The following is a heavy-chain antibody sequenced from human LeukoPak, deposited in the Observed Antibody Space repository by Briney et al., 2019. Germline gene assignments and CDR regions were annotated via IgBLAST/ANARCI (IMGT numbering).Heavy chain of an antibody. CDR2: IIPIFGTA. CDR3: VKSGFDYYGSGSSSGGFDP. J-gene: IGHJ5*02. D-gene: IGHD3-10*01. V-gene: IGHV1-69*05. CDR1: GATFTSYA. Sequence: SVKLSCKASGATFTSYAISWVRQAPGQGLGWMGRIIPIFGTANYAQKFQGRVTITTYASTRPANKWLCSLRAGDPTIHHCVKSGFDYYGSGSSSGGFDPWGQGTLVTVSS.